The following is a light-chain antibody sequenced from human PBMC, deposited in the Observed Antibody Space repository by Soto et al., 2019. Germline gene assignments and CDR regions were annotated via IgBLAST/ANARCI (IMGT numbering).Light chain of an antibody. CDR1: QSVSSSY. V-gene: IGKV3-20*01. CDR3: QQYGSSRT. J-gene: IGKJ1*01. CDR2: GAS. Sequence: EIVLTQSPGTLSLSGGERATLSCRASQSVSSSYLAWYQQKPGQAPRLLIYGASSRATGIPDRFSGSVSGTDFTLTISRLEPEDFAVYYCQQYGSSRTFGQESKDEIK.